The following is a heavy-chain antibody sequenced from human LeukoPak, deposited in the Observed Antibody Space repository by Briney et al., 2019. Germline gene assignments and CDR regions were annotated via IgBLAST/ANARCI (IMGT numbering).Heavy chain of an antibody. D-gene: IGHD6-13*01. V-gene: IGHV3-74*01. CDR3: ARRGGSSSGADYYYMDV. Sequence: GGSLRLSCAASGFTFSSYWMHWVRQAPGKGLVWVSRINSDGSSTSYADSVKGRFTISRDNAKNTLYLQMNSLRAEDTAVYYCARRGGSSSGADYYYMDVWGKGTTVTISS. CDR2: INSDGSST. J-gene: IGHJ6*03. CDR1: GFTFSSYW.